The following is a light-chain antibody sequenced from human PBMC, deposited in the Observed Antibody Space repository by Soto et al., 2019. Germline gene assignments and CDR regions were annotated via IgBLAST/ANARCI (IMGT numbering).Light chain of an antibody. CDR1: SSDVGGYNY. Sequence: QSALTHPAAVSGSPGQSITISCAVTSSDVGGYNYGSGDQQHPGKAPKLMIYDVSNRPSGVPDRFSGSKSGHTASLTISGVQAEDEDDYYCCSYAGSNTLYIFGAGTKVTVL. CDR2: DVS. J-gene: IGLJ1*01. CDR3: CSYAGSNTLYI. V-gene: IGLV2-11*02.